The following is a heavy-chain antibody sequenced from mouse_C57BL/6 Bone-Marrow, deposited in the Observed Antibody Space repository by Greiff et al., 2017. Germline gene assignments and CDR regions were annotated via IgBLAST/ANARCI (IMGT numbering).Heavy chain of an antibody. CDR3: ARSSRGY. J-gene: IGHJ2*01. CDR1: GYAFSSSW. Sequence: VQGVESGPELVKPGASVKISCKASGYAFSSSWMNWVKQRPGKGLEWIGRIYPGDGDTNYNGKFKGKATLTADKSSSTAYMQLSSLTSEDSAVYFCARSSRGYWGQGTTLTVSS. V-gene: IGHV1-82*01. CDR2: IYPGDGDT.